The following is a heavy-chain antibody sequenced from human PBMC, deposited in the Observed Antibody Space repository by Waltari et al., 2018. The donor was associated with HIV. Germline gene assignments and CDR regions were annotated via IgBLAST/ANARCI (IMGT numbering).Heavy chain of an antibody. Sequence: EVQLVESGGGLVQAGGSLRLSCAASGFTVSSNYMSWVRQAPGKGLEWVSVIYSGGSTYYGDSVKGRITIARDNSKNALYLQMNSRRAEDTAVYYCASIAYCGGDCYPRGMDVWGQGTTVTVSS. CDR3: ASIAYCGGDCYPRGMDV. V-gene: IGHV3-66*01. CDR2: IYSGGST. D-gene: IGHD2-21*02. J-gene: IGHJ6*02. CDR1: GFTVSSNY.